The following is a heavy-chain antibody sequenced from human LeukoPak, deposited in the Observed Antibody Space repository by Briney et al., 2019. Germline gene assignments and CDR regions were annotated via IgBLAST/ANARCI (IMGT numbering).Heavy chain of an antibody. Sequence: ASVKVSCKASGGTFSSYAISWVRQAPGQGLEWMGGIIPIFGTANYAQKFQGRVTMTRNTSISTAYMELSSLRSEDTAVYYCARVDYEGWFDPWGQGTLVTVSS. CDR1: GGTFSSYA. CDR3: ARVDYEGWFDP. D-gene: IGHD4-17*01. J-gene: IGHJ5*02. V-gene: IGHV1-69*05. CDR2: IIPIFGTA.